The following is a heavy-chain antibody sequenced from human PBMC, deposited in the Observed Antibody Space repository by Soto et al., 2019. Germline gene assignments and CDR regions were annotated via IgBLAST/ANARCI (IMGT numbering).Heavy chain of an antibody. CDR1: GYTFTSYD. CDR2: MNPNSGNT. V-gene: IGHV1-8*01. Sequence: ASVKVSCKASGYTFTSYDINWVRQATGQGLEWMGWMNPNSGNTGYAQKFQGRVTMTRNTSISTAYMELSSLRSEDTAVYYCARSHYDILTGYSDPLDYWGQGTLVTVSS. J-gene: IGHJ4*02. CDR3: ARSHYDILTGYSDPLDY. D-gene: IGHD3-9*01.